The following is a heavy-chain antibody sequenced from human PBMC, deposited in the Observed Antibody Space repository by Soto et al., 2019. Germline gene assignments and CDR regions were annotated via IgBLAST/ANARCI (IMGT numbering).Heavy chain of an antibody. J-gene: IGHJ6*04. Sequence: EVQLVESGGDLVQPGRSLRLSCTASGFTFGAYAMGWFRQAPGKGLEWVSFIRIKAYGGTTEYAASVKGRFTISWDDSVSIAYLQMNSLMTEDTGVYYCARGSGPITKIRGDLGVWAKVTTVTVSS. CDR3: ARGSGPITKIRGDLGV. CDR2: IRIKAYGGTT. CDR1: GFTFGAYA. D-gene: IGHD3-10*01. V-gene: IGHV3-49*03.